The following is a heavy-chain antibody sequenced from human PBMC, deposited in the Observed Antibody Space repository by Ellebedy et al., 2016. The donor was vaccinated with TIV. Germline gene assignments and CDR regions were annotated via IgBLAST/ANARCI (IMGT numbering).Heavy chain of an antibody. V-gene: IGHV3-48*04. CDR3: ANKGATDYYYYMDV. CDR1: GFTFSSYS. Sequence: GESLKISCAASGFTFSSYSMNWVRQAPGKGLEWVSYISSSSSTMYYADSVKGRFTISRDNAKNSLYLQMNGLRAEDTAVYYCANKGATDYYYYMDVWGKGTTVTVSS. D-gene: IGHD1-26*01. CDR2: ISSSSSTM. J-gene: IGHJ6*03.